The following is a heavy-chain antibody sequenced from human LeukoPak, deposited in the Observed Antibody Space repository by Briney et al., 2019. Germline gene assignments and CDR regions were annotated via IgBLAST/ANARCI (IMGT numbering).Heavy chain of an antibody. CDR1: GGFISSGSYY. D-gene: IGHD1-26*01. J-gene: IGHJ4*02. V-gene: IGHV4-61*02. Sequence: PSQTLSLTCTVSGGFISSGSYYWSWIRQPAGKGLEWIGRIYTSGSTNYNPSLKSRVTISVDTSKNQFSLKLSSVTAADTAVYYCARATRIVGATSFDYWGQGTLVTVSS. CDR3: ARATRIVGATSFDY. CDR2: IYTSGST.